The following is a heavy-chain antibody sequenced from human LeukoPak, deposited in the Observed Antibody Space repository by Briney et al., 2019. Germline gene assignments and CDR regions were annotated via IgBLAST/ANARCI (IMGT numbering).Heavy chain of an antibody. J-gene: IGHJ4*02. CDR2: IYYSGST. D-gene: IGHD5-12*01. CDR1: GGSLSSGSYY. V-gene: IGHV4-61*01. CDR3: ARLYSGYEGYYFDY. Sequence: SQTLSLTCTVSGGSLSSGSYYWSWIRQPPGKGLEWIGYIYYSGSTNYNPSLKSRVTISVDTSKNQFSLKLSSVTAADTAVYYCARLYSGYEGYYFDYWGQGTLVTVSS.